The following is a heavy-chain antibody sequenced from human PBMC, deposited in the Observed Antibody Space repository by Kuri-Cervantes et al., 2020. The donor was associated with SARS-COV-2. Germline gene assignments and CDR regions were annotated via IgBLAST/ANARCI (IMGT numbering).Heavy chain of an antibody. CDR1: GYTFTGYY. Sequence: ASVKVSCKASGYTFTGYYMHWVRQAPGQGLEWMGWINPNSGGTNYAQKFQGRVTMTRDTSISTAYMELSRLRSDDTAVYYCSRDQGYQLLFSLDYWGQGTLVTVSS. V-gene: IGHV1-2*02. CDR2: INPNSGGT. CDR3: SRDQGYQLLFSLDY. D-gene: IGHD2-2*01. J-gene: IGHJ4*02.